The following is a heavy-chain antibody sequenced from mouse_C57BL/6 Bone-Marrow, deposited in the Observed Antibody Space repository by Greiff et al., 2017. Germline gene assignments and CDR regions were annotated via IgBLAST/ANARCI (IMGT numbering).Heavy chain of an antibody. CDR3: ARYYYDYFDY. D-gene: IGHD1-1*01. V-gene: IGHV5-6*01. CDR1: GFTFSSYG. J-gene: IGHJ2*01. Sequence: EVKLMESGGDLVKPGGSLKLSCAASGFTFSSYGMSWVRQTPDKRLEWVATISSGGSYTYYPDSVTGRFPISRDNAKNTLYLQMSSLKSEDTAMYYCARYYYDYFDYWGQGTTLTVSS. CDR2: ISSGGSYT.